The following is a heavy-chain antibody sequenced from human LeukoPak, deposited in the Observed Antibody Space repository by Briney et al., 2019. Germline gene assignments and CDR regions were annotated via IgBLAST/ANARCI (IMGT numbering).Heavy chain of an antibody. D-gene: IGHD3-10*01. CDR1: GYSFTSYW. CDR3: ARTLFRDANYYYYGTDV. J-gene: IGHJ6*04. V-gene: IGHV5-51*01. CDR2: IYPGDSDI. Sequence: GESLKISCKGSGYSFTSYWIGWVRQMPGKGLEWMGIIYPGDSDIRYSPSFQGQVTISADKSISTVYLQWSSLKASDTAMYYCARTLFRDANYYYYGTDVWGKGTTVTVSS.